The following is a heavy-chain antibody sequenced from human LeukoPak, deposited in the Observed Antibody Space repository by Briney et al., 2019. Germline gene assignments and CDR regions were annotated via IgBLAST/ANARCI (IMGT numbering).Heavy chain of an antibody. D-gene: IGHD6-6*01. J-gene: IGHJ6*03. CDR2: IYYSGST. Sequence: SETLSLACTVSGGSISSYYWSWIRQPPGKGLEWIGYIYYSGSTNYNPSLKSRVTISVDTSKNQFSLKLSSVTAADTAVYYCARDGVSSSGNYYYYYYYMDVWGKGTTVTVSS. CDR1: GGSISSYY. CDR3: ARDGVSSSGNYYYYYYYMDV. V-gene: IGHV4-59*01.